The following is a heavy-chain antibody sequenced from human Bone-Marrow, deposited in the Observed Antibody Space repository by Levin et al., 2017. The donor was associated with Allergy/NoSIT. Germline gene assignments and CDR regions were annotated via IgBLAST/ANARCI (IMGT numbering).Heavy chain of an antibody. V-gene: IGHV3-23*01. CDR2: IAGRSGDT. J-gene: IGHJ3*02. Sequence: QRGESLKISCAASKFKFAKYGMNWVRQAPGKGLEWVSGIAGRSGDTYYADSVKDRFSISKDNSKKILYLQMNSLRAEDTALYYCACSYTDDTDFYDAFDIWGRGTLVTVSS. CDR3: ACSYTDDTDFYDAFDI. D-gene: IGHD3/OR15-3a*01. CDR1: KFKFAKYG.